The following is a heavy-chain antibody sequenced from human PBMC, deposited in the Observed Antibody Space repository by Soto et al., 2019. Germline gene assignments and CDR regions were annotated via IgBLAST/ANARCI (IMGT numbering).Heavy chain of an antibody. CDR1: GGSFSGYY. CDR3: ARDEAGGYFDD. Sequence: SETLSLTCAVYGGSFSGYYWSWIRQPPGKGLEWIGEINHSGSTNYNPSLKSRVTISVDTSKNQFSLKLSSVTAADTAVYYCARDEAGGYFDDWGQGTLVTVSS. J-gene: IGHJ4*02. V-gene: IGHV4-34*01. CDR2: INHSGST. D-gene: IGHD3-10*01.